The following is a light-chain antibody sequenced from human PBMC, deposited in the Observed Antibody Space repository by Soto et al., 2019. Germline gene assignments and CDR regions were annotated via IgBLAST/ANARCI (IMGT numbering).Light chain of an antibody. CDR2: EDK. CDR1: SGSIASNY. CDR3: QSYDSSTVV. J-gene: IGLJ2*01. Sequence: NFMLTQPHSVSESPGKTVTISCTRSSGSIASNYVQWYQQRPGSAPTTVIYEDKQRPSGVPDRFSGSTDGSSNSASLTISGLQTEDEGDYHCQSYDSSTVVFGGGTKVTVL. V-gene: IGLV6-57*04.